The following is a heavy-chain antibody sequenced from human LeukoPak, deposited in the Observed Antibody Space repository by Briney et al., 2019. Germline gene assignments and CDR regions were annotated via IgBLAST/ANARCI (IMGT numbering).Heavy chain of an antibody. D-gene: IGHD3-10*01. J-gene: IGHJ6*02. Sequence: ASGTVSLTCSVSGGSISSGTYYWAWIRQPPGKGPEWIGTIHYSGDTYYNPSLKSRVTISVDPPKKQFFLNLSSVTAADTAVYYCARLPSGSSRSGYYAMDVWGQGTTVTVSS. CDR2: IHYSGDT. CDR1: GGSISSGTYY. CDR3: ARLPSGSSRSGYYAMDV. V-gene: IGHV4-39*01.